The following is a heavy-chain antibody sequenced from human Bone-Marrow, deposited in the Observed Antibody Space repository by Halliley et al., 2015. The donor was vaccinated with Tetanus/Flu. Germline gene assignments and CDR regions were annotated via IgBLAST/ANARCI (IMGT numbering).Heavy chain of an antibody. CDR2: IFPGDSDT. J-gene: IGHJ5*01. V-gene: IGHV5-51*01. D-gene: IGHD3-3*02. Sequence: VQLVQSGAEVKKPGESLKISCKGSGYIFKNYWIGWVRQVPGQGLELMGLIFPGDSDTWYSPSFQGQVIISADKSVSSAYLQWTPLKASVPSIYFCAALLAASHFSDSWGHLTLVLVSS. CDR3: AALLAASHFSDS. CDR1: GYIFKNYW.